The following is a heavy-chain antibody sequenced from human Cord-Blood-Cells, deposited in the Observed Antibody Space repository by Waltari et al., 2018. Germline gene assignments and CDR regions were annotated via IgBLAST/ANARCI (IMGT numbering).Heavy chain of an antibody. V-gene: IGHV4-31*03. Sequence: QVQLQESGPGLVKPSQTLSLTCTVSGGSISSGGYYCSWIRQHPGKGLEWIGSIYYSGSTHYNPSLKNRVTISVDTSKNQFSRKLSSVTAADTAVYYCARGQIGPFDYWGQGTLVTVSS. D-gene: IGHD2-21*01. CDR2: IYYSGST. CDR3: ARGQIGPFDY. CDR1: GGSISSGGYY. J-gene: IGHJ4*02.